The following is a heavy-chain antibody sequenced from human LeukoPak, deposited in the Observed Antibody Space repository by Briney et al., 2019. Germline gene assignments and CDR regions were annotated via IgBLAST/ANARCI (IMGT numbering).Heavy chain of an antibody. J-gene: IGHJ4*02. CDR2: ISSDSSTT. CDR3: ARVATIFDC. CDR1: GFTFSSYS. V-gene: IGHV3-48*02. Sequence: GGSLRLSCAASGFTFSSYSMNWVRQGPGKGLEWISYISSDSSTTYYADSVKGRFTISRDDAKNSLYLQMTSLRDEDTAVYYCARVATIFDCWGQGTLVTVSS. D-gene: IGHD5-12*01.